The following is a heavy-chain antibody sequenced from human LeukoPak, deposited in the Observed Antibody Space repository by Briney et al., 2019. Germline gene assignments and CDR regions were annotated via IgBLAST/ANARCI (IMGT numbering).Heavy chain of an antibody. V-gene: IGHV3-23*01. Sequence: AGGSLRLSCAASGFTLSGFEMNWVRQAPGKGLEWVSATVGNGGSTYYADSVKGRFTISRDNSKNTLYLQMNSLRAEDTALYYCARNEYETLDYWGQGTLVTVSS. CDR3: ARNEYETLDY. CDR2: TVGNGGST. J-gene: IGHJ4*02. CDR1: GFTLSGFE. D-gene: IGHD2/OR15-2a*01.